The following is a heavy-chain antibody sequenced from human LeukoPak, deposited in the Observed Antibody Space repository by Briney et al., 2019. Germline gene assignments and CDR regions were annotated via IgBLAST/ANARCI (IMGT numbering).Heavy chain of an antibody. V-gene: IGHV3-30*02. CDR1: GFTFISYG. CDR3: VKDQADYVWGSYRPYYFDY. CDR2: ILYDGSNE. D-gene: IGHD3-16*02. Sequence: GGSLRLSCAASGFTFISYGMHWVRQAPGKGLEWVAFILYDGSNEYYADSVKGRFAISRDNSKNTLYLQMDSLRAEDTAVYYCVKDQADYVWGSYRPYYFDYWGQGTLVTVSS. J-gene: IGHJ4*02.